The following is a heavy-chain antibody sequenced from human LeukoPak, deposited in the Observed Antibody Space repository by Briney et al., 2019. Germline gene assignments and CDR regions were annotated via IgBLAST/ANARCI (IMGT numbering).Heavy chain of an antibody. CDR3: AREYGDYGRLYYYGMDV. J-gene: IGHJ6*02. D-gene: IGHD4-17*01. CDR2: ISTSSNNI. V-gene: IGHV3-21*01. Sequence: KPGGSLRLSCAASGFTFNSHSMNWVRQAPGKGLEWVSSISTSSNNIYYADSVKGRFTISRDNAKSSLYLQMNSLRAEDTAVYYCAREYGDYGRLYYYGMDVWGQGTTVTVSS. CDR1: GFTFNSHS.